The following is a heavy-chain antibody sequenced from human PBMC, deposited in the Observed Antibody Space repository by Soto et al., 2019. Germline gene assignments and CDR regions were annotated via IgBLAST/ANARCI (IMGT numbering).Heavy chain of an antibody. Sequence: VSLTFTVSNGSISNFYWNWIRQSAGKGLEWIGRIHGIGSATYNPSLRSRVTMSVDTSKNQFSLKVNSVTGADTAVYYCARSSHKESWFDPWGQGTLVTVSS. J-gene: IGHJ5*02. D-gene: IGHD6-13*01. CDR3: ARSSHKESWFDP. CDR1: NGSISNFY. V-gene: IGHV4-4*07. CDR2: IHGIGSA.